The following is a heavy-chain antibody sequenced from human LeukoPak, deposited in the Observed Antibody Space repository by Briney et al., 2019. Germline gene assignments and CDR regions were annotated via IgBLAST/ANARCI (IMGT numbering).Heavy chain of an antibody. D-gene: IGHD4-17*01. CDR3: ARDYSTVTTFFDY. CDR1: GFTFSTFA. V-gene: IGHV3-23*01. CDR2: IFPSGGEI. J-gene: IGHJ4*02. Sequence: QPGGSLRLSCAASGFTFSTFAMIWVRQPPGKGLEWVSSIFPSGGEIHYADSVRGRFTISRDNSKSILSLQMNSLRAEDTAVYYCARDYSTVTTFFDYWGQGTLVTVSS.